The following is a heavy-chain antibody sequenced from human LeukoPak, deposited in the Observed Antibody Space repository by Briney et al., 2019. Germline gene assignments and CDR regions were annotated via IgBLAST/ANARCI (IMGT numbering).Heavy chain of an antibody. Sequence: GRSLRLSCAASGFTFDDYAMHGARQVPGKGVEWVSGISWNSGRIGYADSVKGRFTISRDNAKNTLYLQMNSLRPEDTAVYYCALLYGSGSYSSDYWGQGTLVTVSS. CDR1: GFTFDDYA. D-gene: IGHD3-10*01. J-gene: IGHJ4*02. CDR3: ALLYGSGSYSSDY. CDR2: ISWNSGRI. V-gene: IGHV3-9*01.